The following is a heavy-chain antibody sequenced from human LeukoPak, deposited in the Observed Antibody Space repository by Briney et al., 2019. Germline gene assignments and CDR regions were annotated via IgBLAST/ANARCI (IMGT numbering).Heavy chain of an antibody. V-gene: IGHV4-59*01. CDR2: IYYSGST. CDR3: ARGPSRMVPRGNWFDP. CDR1: GGSISSYY. Sequence: SETLSLTCTVSGGSISSYYWSWIRQPPGKGLEWIGYIYYSGSTNYNPSLKSRVTISVDTSKNQFSLKLSSVTAADTAVYYCARGPSRMVPRGNWFDPWGQGTLVTVSS. D-gene: IGHD1-14*01. J-gene: IGHJ5*02.